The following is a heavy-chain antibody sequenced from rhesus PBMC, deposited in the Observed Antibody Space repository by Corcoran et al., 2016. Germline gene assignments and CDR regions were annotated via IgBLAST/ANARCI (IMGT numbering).Heavy chain of an antibody. CDR1: GASIRSYW. CDR3: ARDNHPSGWALDV. CDR2: INGNGGDT. J-gene: IGHJ5-2*02. Sequence: QVQLQESGPGLVKPLETLSLTCTVSGASIRSYWWSWIRQPPGRGLEGIGEINGNGGDTNYNPSIKSRVTISKDASSNQCSLKVSSVTAADTAVYHCARDNHPSGWALDVWDRGVLVTVSS. D-gene: IGHD6-37*01. V-gene: IGHV4-80*01.